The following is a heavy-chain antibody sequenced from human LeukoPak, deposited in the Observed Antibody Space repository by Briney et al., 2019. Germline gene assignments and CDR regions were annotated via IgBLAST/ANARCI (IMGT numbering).Heavy chain of an antibody. D-gene: IGHD1-7*01. V-gene: IGHV4-31*03. CDR2: IYYSGST. J-gene: IGHJ4*02. CDR3: ARENPRGELPAHGAFDY. CDR1: GGSISSGGYY. Sequence: TPSQTLSLTCTVSGGSISSGGYYWSWIRQHPGKGLEWIGYIYYSGSTYYNPSLKSRVTISVDTSKNQFSLKLSSVTAADTAVYYCARENPRGELPAHGAFDYWGQGTLVTVSS.